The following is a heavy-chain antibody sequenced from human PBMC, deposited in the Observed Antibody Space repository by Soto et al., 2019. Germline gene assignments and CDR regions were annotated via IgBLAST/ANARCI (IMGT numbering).Heavy chain of an antibody. CDR3: AKRALGSGYPLDY. CDR2: ISYDGTNK. D-gene: IGHD3-3*01. J-gene: IGHJ4*02. Sequence: QVQLVESGGGVVQPGGSLRLSCEASGFTFSSFGMHWVRQAPGKGLEWVALISYDGTNKYFADSVKSRFTISRDDSKNTMFLQRNSLRAEDTAVYFCAKRALGSGYPLDYWGQGTLVTVSS. V-gene: IGHV3-30*18. CDR1: GFTFSSFG.